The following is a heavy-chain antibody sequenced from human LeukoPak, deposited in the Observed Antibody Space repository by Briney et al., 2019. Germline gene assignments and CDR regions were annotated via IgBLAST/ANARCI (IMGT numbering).Heavy chain of an antibody. CDR3: ANNYYYDSSGYFGY. CDR1: GFTFSTDA. J-gene: IGHJ4*02. CDR2: ISGSVGNT. Sequence: GGSLRLSCAASGFTFSTDAMSWVRHAPGKGLEWVSGISGSVGNTNYADSVKGRFTITRDNSKITLYLQMNSLRAEDTAVYYCANNYYYDSSGYFGYWGQGTLVTVSS. V-gene: IGHV3-23*01. D-gene: IGHD3-22*01.